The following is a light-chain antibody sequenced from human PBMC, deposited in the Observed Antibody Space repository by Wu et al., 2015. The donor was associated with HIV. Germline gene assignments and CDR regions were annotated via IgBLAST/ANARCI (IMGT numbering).Light chain of an antibody. CDR1: QNVGSNY. J-gene: IGKJ5*01. CDR3: QQYGDSPIT. V-gene: IGKV3-20*01. CDR2: DAS. Sequence: EIVLTQSPGTLSLSPGERATLSCRASQNVGSNYVAWYQQKPGQAPRLLIYDASSWAAGIPQRFIGRGSGTDFTLTITRLEPEDFAVYFCQQYGDSPITFGQGTRTGYET.